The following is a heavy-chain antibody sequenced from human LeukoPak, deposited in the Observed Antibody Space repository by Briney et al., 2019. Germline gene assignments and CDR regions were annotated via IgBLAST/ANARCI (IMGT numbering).Heavy chain of an antibody. J-gene: IGHJ4*02. Sequence: GGSLRLSCAASEFTFSNYWMSWVRQAPGKGLEWVASIQKDGSQKYYLESVKGRFTISRDNTKNSLYLHMSSLRADDTAVYFCATVAGYFDYWGQGSLVAISS. CDR3: ATVAGYFDY. CDR2: IQKDGSQK. V-gene: IGHV3-7*01. CDR1: EFTFSNYW. D-gene: IGHD2-21*01.